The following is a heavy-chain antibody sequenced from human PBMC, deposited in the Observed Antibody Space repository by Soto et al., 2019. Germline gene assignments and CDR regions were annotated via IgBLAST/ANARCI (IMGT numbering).Heavy chain of an antibody. CDR1: GYTFTTYG. V-gene: IGHV1-18*01. J-gene: IGHJ4*02. D-gene: IGHD1-1*01. CDR2: ISAHNGNT. CDR3: ARGRYGDY. Sequence: QVHLVQSGAEVKKPGASVKVSCKGSGYTFTTYGITWVRQAPGQGLEWMGWISAHNGNTNYAQKLQGRATVTRDTSTSPAYMALRSLRSADTAVYYCARGRYGDYWGQGALVTVSS.